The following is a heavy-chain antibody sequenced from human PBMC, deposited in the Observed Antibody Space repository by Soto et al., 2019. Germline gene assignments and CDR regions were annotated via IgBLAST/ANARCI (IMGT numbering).Heavy chain of an antibody. V-gene: IGHV3-21*01. J-gene: IGHJ4*02. CDR3: AREDSIIIPAVSDF. D-gene: IGHD2-2*01. CDR2: VSKSDYT. CDR1: GFYFNNYG. Sequence: PGGSLRLSCAVSGFYFNNYGINWVRQPPGKGLEWVSSVSKSDYTYYSDSVKGRFTISRDNAKNSVSLQMNSLRAEDTAVYYCAREDSIIIPAVSDFWGQRTLVTVSS.